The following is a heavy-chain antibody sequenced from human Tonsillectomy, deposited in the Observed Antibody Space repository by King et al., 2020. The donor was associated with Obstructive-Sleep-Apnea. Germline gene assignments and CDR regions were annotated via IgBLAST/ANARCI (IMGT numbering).Heavy chain of an antibody. V-gene: IGHV3-73*01. J-gene: IGHJ4*02. D-gene: IGHD3-22*01. CDR2: IRSKANSYAT. CDR1: GFTFSGST. CDR3: TSAYYDLSGTDY. Sequence: VQLVESGGGLVQPGGSLKLSCAASGFTFSGSTMHWVRQASGKGLEWVGRIRSKANSYATAYAASMKGRFTISRDDSNNTAFLQMDSLKTEDTALYYCTSAYYDLSGTDYWGQGTLVTVSS.